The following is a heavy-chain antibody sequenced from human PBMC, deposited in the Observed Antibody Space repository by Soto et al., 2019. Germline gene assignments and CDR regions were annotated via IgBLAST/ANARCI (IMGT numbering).Heavy chain of an antibody. CDR2: IIPIFGTA. Sequence: SVKVSCKASGGTFSSYAISWVRQAPGQGREWMGGIIPIFGTANYAQKCQGRVTITADESTSTAYMELSSLRYEDTAVYYCATGGRKPVAGRSDAFHILGQGTM. V-gene: IGHV1-69*13. CDR3: ATGGRKPVAGRSDAFHI. D-gene: IGHD6-19*01. J-gene: IGHJ3*02. CDR1: GGTFSSYA.